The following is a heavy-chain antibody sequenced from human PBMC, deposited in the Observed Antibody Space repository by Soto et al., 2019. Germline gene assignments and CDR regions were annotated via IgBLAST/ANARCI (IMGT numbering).Heavy chain of an antibody. Sequence: QVQLVQSGAEVKRPGASVRVSCKASGYSFSSYFIHWVRQAPGHGLEWMGIISLSGGMTNYAKKFQGRVAVTRDTSTSTVYMELNTLRSDDTAVYYCARVHCGGDCRPGELFYYYGMDVWGQGTTVTVSS. V-gene: IGHV1-46*01. CDR3: ARVHCGGDCRPGELFYYYGMDV. J-gene: IGHJ6*02. CDR2: ISLSGGMT. D-gene: IGHD2-21*01. CDR1: GYSFSSYF.